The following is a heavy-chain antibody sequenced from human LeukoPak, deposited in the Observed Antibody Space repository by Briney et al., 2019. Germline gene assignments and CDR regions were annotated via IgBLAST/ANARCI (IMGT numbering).Heavy chain of an antibody. D-gene: IGHD4-17*01. Sequence: GGPLRFSCAACGFTFSWHGLRGLGPAPGRGGAGVAAISGSGTSTDYTDSVKVRFTISRDNSKITLYLQMNSLRAEDTAVYYCARVGIYGDYGRYFDYWGQGTLVTVSS. J-gene: IGHJ4*01. V-gene: IGHV3-23*01. CDR3: ARVGIYGDYGRYFDY. CDR2: ISGSGTST. CDR1: GFTFSWHG.